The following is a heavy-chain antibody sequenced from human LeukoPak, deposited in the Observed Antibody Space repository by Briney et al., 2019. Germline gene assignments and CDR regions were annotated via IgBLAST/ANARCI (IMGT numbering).Heavy chain of an antibody. Sequence: GGSLRLSCAASGFTFSSYAMSWVRQAPGKGLEWVSTVSGSGGSTYYADSVKGRFTISRDNSKNTLYLQMNSLRAEDTAVYYCAKYDHYDSSRDTFFDYWGQGTLVTVSS. V-gene: IGHV3-23*01. CDR3: AKYDHYDSSRDTFFDY. CDR1: GFTFSSYA. J-gene: IGHJ4*02. D-gene: IGHD3-22*01. CDR2: VSGSGGST.